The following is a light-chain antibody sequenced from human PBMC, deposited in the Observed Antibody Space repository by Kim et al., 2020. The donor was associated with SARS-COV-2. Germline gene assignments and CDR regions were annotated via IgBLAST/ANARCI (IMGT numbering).Light chain of an antibody. CDR2: DTS. J-gene: IGKJ1*01. V-gene: IGKV1-17*01. Sequence: ASVGNRGTLTCRASQGIRNDLGWYQQKPGKPPKRLIFDTSTLQNGVPSRFSGSGSGTEFTLTITGLHPEDFATYYCLQYSSYPQTFGQGTKVDIK. CDR1: QGIRND. CDR3: LQYSSYPQT.